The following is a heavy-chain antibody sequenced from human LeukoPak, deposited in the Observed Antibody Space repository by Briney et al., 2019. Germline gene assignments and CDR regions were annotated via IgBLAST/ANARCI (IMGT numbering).Heavy chain of an antibody. D-gene: IGHD4-17*01. J-gene: IGHJ4*02. V-gene: IGHV3-53*01. Sequence: GGSLRLSCAASGFTFSNAWMIWVRQAPGKGLEWVSVVYSGPGGSTYYAESVKGRFTISRDSSTNTLFLQMVRLSAEDTAVYYCARGPYGDYITEGFDQWGQGTLVTVSS. CDR1: GFTFSNAW. CDR2: VYSGPGGST. CDR3: ARGPYGDYITEGFDQ.